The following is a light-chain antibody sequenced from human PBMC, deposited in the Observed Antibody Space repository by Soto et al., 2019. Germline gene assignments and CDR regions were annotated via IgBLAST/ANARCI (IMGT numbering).Light chain of an antibody. V-gene: IGLV1-40*01. CDR1: SSNIGAGYD. CDR3: QSYDSTLSARYV. Sequence: QSVLTQPPSVSGAPGQRVTISCTGRSSNIGAGYDVHWYQQRPGTAPKLLIFGNTNRPSGVPDRFSGSKSGTSASLAITGLQAEDEGDYYCQSYDSTLSARYVFGTGTKLNVL. CDR2: GNT. J-gene: IGLJ1*01.